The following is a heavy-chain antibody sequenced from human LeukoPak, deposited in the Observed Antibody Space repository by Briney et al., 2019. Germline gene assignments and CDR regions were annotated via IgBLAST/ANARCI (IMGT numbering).Heavy chain of an antibody. CDR2: ISGSCGGT. V-gene: IGHV3-23*01. CDR3: AKDPHPYGSGTYPGY. J-gene: IGHJ4*02. CDR1: GFTFSSYA. Sequence: PGGSLRLSCAASGFTFSSYAMSWVRQAPGKGLEWVSAISGSCGGTYYADSVKGRFTISRDNSKNTLYLQMNSLRAEDTAVYYCAKDPHPYGSGTYPGYWGQGTLVTVSS. D-gene: IGHD3-10*01.